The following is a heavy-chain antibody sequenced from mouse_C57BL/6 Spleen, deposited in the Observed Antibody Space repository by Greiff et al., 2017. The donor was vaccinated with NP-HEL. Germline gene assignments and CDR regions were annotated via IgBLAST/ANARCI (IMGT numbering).Heavy chain of an antibody. CDR1: GYTFTSYW. J-gene: IGHJ4*01. CDR3: ARRGYSNYGGFYAMDY. CDR2: INPSNGGT. D-gene: IGHD2-5*01. Sequence: QVQLQQPGTELVKPGASVKLSCKASGYTFTSYWMHWVKQRPGQGLEWIGNINPSNGGTNSNEKFKGKATLTVAKSSSTAYMQLSSLTSEDSAVYYCARRGYSNYGGFYAMDYWGQGTSVTVAS. V-gene: IGHV1-53*01.